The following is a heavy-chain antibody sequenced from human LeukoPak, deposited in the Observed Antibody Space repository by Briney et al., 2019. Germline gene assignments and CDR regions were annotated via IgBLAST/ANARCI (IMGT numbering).Heavy chain of an antibody. CDR2: INTNTGNP. CDR3: AREPLIPRTWFDP. Sequence: GASVKVSCKASGYTFTSYAMNWGRQAPGQGLEWRGWINTNTGNPTYAQGFTGRFVFSLDTSVSTAYLQISRLKAEDTAVYYCAREPLIPRTWFDPWGQGTLVTVSS. CDR1: GYTFTSYA. J-gene: IGHJ5*02. D-gene: IGHD2-21*01. V-gene: IGHV7-4-1*02.